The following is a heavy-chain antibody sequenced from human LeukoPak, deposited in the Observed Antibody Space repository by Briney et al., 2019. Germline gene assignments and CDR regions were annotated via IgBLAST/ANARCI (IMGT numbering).Heavy chain of an antibody. CDR1: GFTFSSYA. J-gene: IGHJ6*03. D-gene: IGHD3-16*01. Sequence: PGGSLRLSCAAPGFTFSSYAMSWVRQAPGKGLEWVSAISGSGGSTYYADSVKGRFTISRDNSKNTLYLQMNSLRAEDTAVYYCAKVGAPGPYYYYMDVWGKGTTVTVSS. CDR3: AKVGAPGPYYYYMDV. V-gene: IGHV3-23*01. CDR2: ISGSGGST.